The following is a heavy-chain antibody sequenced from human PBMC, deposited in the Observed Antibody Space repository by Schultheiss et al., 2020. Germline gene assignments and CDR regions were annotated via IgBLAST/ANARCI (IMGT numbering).Heavy chain of an antibody. Sequence: SETLSLTCTVSGGSISSYYWSWIRQPPGKGPEWIVSMFHSGSTYFNASLESRVTISVDTSKNQFSLKLSSVTAADTAVYYCARLTRGSGKTDPWGQGTLVTVSS. V-gene: IGHV4-59*05. CDR1: GGSISSYY. CDR2: MFHSGST. J-gene: IGHJ5*02. D-gene: IGHD4-23*01. CDR3: ARLTRGSGKTDP.